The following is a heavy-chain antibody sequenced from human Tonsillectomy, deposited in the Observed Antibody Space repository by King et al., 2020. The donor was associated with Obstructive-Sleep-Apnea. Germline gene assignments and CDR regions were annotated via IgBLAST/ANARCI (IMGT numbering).Heavy chain of an antibody. CDR2: ISSSGSYT. V-gene: IGHV3-11*06. CDR1: GFTFSDYY. D-gene: IGHD3-10*01. CDR3: ARTWVRGTTRYGMDV. Sequence: VQLVESGGGLVKPGGSLRLSCAASGFTFSDYYMNWIRQAPGKGLEWVSYISSSGSYTNYADSVKGRFTISRDNAENSLYLQMNSLRAEDTAVYYCARTWVRGTTRYGMDVWGQGTTVTVSS. J-gene: IGHJ6*02.